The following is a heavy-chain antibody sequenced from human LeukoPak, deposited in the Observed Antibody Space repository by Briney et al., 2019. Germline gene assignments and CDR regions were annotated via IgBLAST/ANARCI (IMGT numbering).Heavy chain of an antibody. V-gene: IGHV1-2*02. Sequence: ASVKVSCKASGYTFTGYYMHWVRQAPGQGLERMGWINPNSGGTNYAQKFQGRVTMTRDTSISTAYMELSRLRSDDTAVYYCARGEEMTTVVTDYFDYWGQGTLVTVSS. J-gene: IGHJ4*02. D-gene: IGHD4-23*01. CDR1: GYTFTGYY. CDR3: ARGEEMTTVVTDYFDY. CDR2: INPNSGGT.